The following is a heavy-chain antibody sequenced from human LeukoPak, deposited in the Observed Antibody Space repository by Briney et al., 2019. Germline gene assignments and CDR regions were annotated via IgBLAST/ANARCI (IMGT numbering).Heavy chain of an antibody. Sequence: SETLSLTCTVSGASISSSSYYWGWIRQPPGKGLEWIGSIYDGGRTHYSPSLKRRVTISLDTSKNQFSLKLSSVTASDTAMYYGARGGSSGYYYLFDYWGQGTLVTVSS. CDR3: ARGGSSGYYYLFDY. J-gene: IGHJ4*02. D-gene: IGHD3-22*01. CDR2: IYDGGRT. V-gene: IGHV4-39*01. CDR1: GASISSSSYY.